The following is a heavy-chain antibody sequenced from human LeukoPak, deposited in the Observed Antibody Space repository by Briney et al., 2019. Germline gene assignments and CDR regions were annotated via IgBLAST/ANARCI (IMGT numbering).Heavy chain of an antibody. D-gene: IGHD3-22*01. J-gene: IGHJ4*02. CDR3: ARASDTYYYDSSGPPVSY. CDR1: GFTFSSYA. V-gene: IGHV3-48*04. Sequence: PGGSLRLSCAASGFTFSSYAMSWVRQAPGKGLEWVSYISSSGSTIYYADSVKGRFTISRDNAKNSLYLQMNSLRAEDTAVYYCARASDTYYYDSSGPPVSYWGQGTLVTVSS. CDR2: ISSSGSTI.